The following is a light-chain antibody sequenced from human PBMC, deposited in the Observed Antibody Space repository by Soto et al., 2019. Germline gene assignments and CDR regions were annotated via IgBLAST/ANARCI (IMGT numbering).Light chain of an antibody. J-gene: IGLJ2*01. V-gene: IGLV2-23*02. CDR2: GDT. CDR1: SGDVGSHNL. Sequence: QSAMTQPASVSGSPGQSITISCTGTSGDVGSHNLVSWYQQHPGKAPKLIIYGDTKRPSGISNRFSASKSGNTASMTISGLQAEDEADYYCCSYAGSNTFLFGGGTKLTVL. CDR3: CSYAGSNTFL.